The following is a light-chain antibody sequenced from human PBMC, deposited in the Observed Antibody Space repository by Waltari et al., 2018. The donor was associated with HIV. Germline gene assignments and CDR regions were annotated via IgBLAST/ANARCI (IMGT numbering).Light chain of an antibody. CDR3: AAWDDSLRGV. Sequence: QSVLTPPPSASGTPGQRVTISCSGTSSNIGSNTVNWYQQLPGTAPKLLIYSNNQRPSGIPDRFSGSKSGTSASLAISGLQSEDEADYYCAAWDDSLRGVFGGGTKLTVL. V-gene: IGLV1-44*01. CDR2: SNN. J-gene: IGLJ2*01. CDR1: SSNIGSNT.